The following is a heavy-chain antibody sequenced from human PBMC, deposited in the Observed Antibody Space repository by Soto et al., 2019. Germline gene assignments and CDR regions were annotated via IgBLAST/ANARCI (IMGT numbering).Heavy chain of an antibody. Sequence: PGGSLRLSCAASGFTFSSYAMSWVRQAPGKGLEWVSYVSAGGGNTYYADSVKGRFTISRDNSKNMVYLQMNSLRADDTAVYYCAKSIAASGYFFDPWGQGTLVTVSS. CDR2: VSAGGGNT. CDR3: AKSIAASGYFFDP. V-gene: IGHV3-23*01. J-gene: IGHJ5*02. D-gene: IGHD6-13*01. CDR1: GFTFSSYA.